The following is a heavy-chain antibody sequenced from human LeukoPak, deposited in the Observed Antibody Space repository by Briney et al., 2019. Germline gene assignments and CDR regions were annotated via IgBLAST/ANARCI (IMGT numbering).Heavy chain of an antibody. V-gene: IGHV4-59*12. Sequence: SETLSLTCTVSGASISNYYWSWIRQPPGKGLEWIGYVYYSGITHYNPSLKSRVTISADTSKNQFSLKLTPVTAADTAVYYCASGPYPAAGTDHQFDYWGQGTLVTVFS. D-gene: IGHD6-13*01. J-gene: IGHJ4*02. CDR3: ASGPYPAAGTDHQFDY. CDR2: VYYSGIT. CDR1: GASISNYY.